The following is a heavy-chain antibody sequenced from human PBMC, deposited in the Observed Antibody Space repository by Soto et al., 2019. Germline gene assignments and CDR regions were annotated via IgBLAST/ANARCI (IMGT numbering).Heavy chain of an antibody. D-gene: IGHD3-22*01. J-gene: IGHJ4*02. CDR2: IYYSGST. Sequence: PSETLSLTCTVSGGSISSGGYYWSWIRQHPGKGLEWIGYIYYSGSTYYNPSLKSRVTISVDTSKNQFSLKLSSVTAADTAVYYCARDKGSGYPRTKYYFDYWGQGTLVTV. CDR3: ARDKGSGYPRTKYYFDY. CDR1: GGSISSGGYY. V-gene: IGHV4-31*03.